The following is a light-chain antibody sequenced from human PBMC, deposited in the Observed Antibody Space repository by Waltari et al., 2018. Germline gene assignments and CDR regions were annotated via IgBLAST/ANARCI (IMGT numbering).Light chain of an antibody. J-gene: IGKJ4*01. CDR1: QSISSY. V-gene: IGKV1-39*01. CDR2: AAS. CDR3: QQSYSTPPLT. Sequence: DIQMNQSPSSLSASVGDRVTITCRASQSISSYLNWYQQKPGKAPKLLIYAASSLQSGVPSRFSGSGSGTDFTLNISSLQPEDFATYYCQQSYSTPPLTFGGGTKVEIK.